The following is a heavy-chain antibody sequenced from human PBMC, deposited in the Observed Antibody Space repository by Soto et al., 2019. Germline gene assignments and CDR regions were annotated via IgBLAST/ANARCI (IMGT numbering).Heavy chain of an antibody. CDR2: IIPIFGTA. CDR3: ARWRYCSSTSCYHHYYGMDV. J-gene: IGHJ6*02. D-gene: IGHD2-2*01. V-gene: IGHV1-69*13. CDR1: GGTFSSYA. Sequence: ASVKVSCKASGGTFSSYAISWVRQAPGQGLEWMGGIIPIFGTANYAQKFQGRVTITADESTSTAYMELSSLRSEGTAVYYCARWRYCSSTSCYHHYYGMDVWGQGTTVTVSS.